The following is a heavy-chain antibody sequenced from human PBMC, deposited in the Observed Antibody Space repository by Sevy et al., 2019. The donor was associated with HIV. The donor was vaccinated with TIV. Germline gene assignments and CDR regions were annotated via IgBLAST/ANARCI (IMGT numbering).Heavy chain of an antibody. V-gene: IGHV3-23*01. Sequence: GGSLRLSCAASGFTFSSDAMSWVLQAPGKGLEWVSAISGSGGSTYYADSVKGRFTISRDNSKNTLYLQMNSLRAEDTAVYYCAKSPPRCSGGTCSFDYWGQGTLVTVSS. CDR2: ISGSGGST. J-gene: IGHJ4*02. CDR3: AKSPPRCSGGTCSFDY. CDR1: GFTFSSDA. D-gene: IGHD2-15*01.